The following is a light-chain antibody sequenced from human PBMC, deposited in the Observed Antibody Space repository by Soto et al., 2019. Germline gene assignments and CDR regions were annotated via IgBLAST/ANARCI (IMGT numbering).Light chain of an antibody. CDR2: AAS. J-gene: IGKJ1*01. CDR3: QQSYSTVVA. V-gene: IGKV1-39*01. CDR1: QSISSY. Sequence: DIQMTQSPSSLSASVGDRVTITCRASQSISSYLNWYQQKPGKAPKLLIYAASSLQSGVPSRFSGSGSGTDFTLTISSLQPEDFATYYCQQSYSTVVAFGQGTKWISN.